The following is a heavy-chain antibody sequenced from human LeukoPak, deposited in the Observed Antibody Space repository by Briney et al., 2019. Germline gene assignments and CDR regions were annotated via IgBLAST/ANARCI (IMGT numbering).Heavy chain of an antibody. D-gene: IGHD2-2*01. Sequence: SETLSLTCAVYGGSFSGYYWSWIRQPPGKGLEWIGYIYYSGSTNYNPSLKSRVTISVDTSKNQFSLKLNSVSAADTAVYYCARLTVPLRFDPWGQGTLVTVSS. CDR3: ARLTVPLRFDP. CDR2: IYYSGST. J-gene: IGHJ5*02. CDR1: GGSFSGYY. V-gene: IGHV4-59*01.